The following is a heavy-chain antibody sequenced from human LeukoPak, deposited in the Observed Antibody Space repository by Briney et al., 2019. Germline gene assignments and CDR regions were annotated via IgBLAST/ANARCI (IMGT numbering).Heavy chain of an antibody. CDR3: ATYQYSSSWTNFDY. J-gene: IGHJ4*02. CDR1: GFTFSSHV. CDR2: ISYDGSNK. Sequence: PGGFLRLSCAASGFTFSSHVMHWVRQAPGKGLEWVAAISYDGSNKYYGDSVKGRFTISRDNSKNTLYVQMNSLRTEDTAVYYCATYQYSSSWTNFDYWGQGTLVTVSS. V-gene: IGHV3-30-3*01. D-gene: IGHD6-13*01.